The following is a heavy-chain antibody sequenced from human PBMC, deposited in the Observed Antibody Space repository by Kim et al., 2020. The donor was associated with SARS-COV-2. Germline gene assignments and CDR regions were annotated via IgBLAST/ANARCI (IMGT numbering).Heavy chain of an antibody. D-gene: IGHD3-3*01. CDR1: GFTFSSYG. CDR2: INSDGSKK. V-gene: IGHV3-48*03. J-gene: IGHJ3*01. CDR3: ARHRELYWSGQDAYDF. Sequence: GGSLRLSCAASGFTFSSYGMNWVRQAPGKGLEWVAYINSDGSKKYYADSVKGRFTISRDNAKNSLYLQMNSLRAEDTAVYYCARHRELYWSGQDAYDFW.